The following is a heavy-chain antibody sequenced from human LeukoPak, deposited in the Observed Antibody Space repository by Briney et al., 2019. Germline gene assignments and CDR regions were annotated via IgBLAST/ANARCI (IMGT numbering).Heavy chain of an antibody. CDR1: GYTFTGYY. J-gene: IGHJ4*02. D-gene: IGHD3-22*01. CDR3: ARDRYGSGYYYEY. V-gene: IGHV1-2*02. CDR2: IYPNSGGT. Sequence: ASVKVSCKASGYTFTGYYIHWVRQAPGQGLEWMGWIYPNSGGTHYAPKFQGRVTMTRDSSISTAYMELNRLRSDDTAVYYCARDRYGSGYYYEYWGQGSLVTASS.